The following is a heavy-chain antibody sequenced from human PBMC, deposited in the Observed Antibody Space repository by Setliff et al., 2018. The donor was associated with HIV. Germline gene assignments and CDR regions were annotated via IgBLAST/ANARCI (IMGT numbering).Heavy chain of an antibody. V-gene: IGHV4-38-2*01. J-gene: IGHJ6*03. Sequence: PSETLSLTCGVSGYSISSDYCWGWIRQPPGKGLEWIGNMCHGGNNNYYNPSLKSRVTISVDTSKNQFSLKLSSVTAADTAVYYCARGGDGLLLGRPRYYYYYMDVWGKGTTVTVSS. CDR2: MCHGGNNN. CDR3: ARGGDGLLLGRPRYYYYYMDV. CDR1: GYSISSDYC. D-gene: IGHD2-15*01.